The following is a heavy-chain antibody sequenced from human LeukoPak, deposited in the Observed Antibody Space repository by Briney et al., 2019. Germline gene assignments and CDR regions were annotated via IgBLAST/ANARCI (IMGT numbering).Heavy chain of an antibody. Sequence: PSVKVSFTASGYTFTGYYLHWVRQAPRQGLAWMGCINPNSGDTKFSQKLQGRVSMTRDTSISTAYMDLSSLTSAGTAVSYCPRDGVRGGSPNLFDSSGQGTLVTVST. CDR1: GYTFTGYY. CDR2: INPNSGDT. V-gene: IGHV1-2*02. J-gene: IGHJ4*02. CDR3: PRDGVRGGSPNLFDS. D-gene: IGHD3-10*01.